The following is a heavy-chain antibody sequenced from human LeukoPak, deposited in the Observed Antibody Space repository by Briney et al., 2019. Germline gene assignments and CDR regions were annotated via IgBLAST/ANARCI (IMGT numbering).Heavy chain of an antibody. CDR1: GGSISTYY. V-gene: IGHV4-59*01. Sequence: SETLSLTCTVSGGSISTYYWSWIRQPPGKGREWIGFIYYSGSTNYNPSLKSRVTISVDTYKNQFSLKLSSVTAAATAVYYCARGRWLHAYFDYWDQGTLVTVSS. D-gene: IGHD5-12*01. CDR3: ARGRWLHAYFDY. J-gene: IGHJ4*02. CDR2: IYYSGST.